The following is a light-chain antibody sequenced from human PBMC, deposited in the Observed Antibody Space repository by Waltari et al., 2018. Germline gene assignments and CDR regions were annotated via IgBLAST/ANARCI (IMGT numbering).Light chain of an antibody. CDR3: QQYYTFPKT. J-gene: IGKJ1*01. CDR1: QSVNGW. Sequence: DIQMTQSPSTLSASVGDRVTISCRASQSVNGWLAWYQQIPGKAPTVLIYKTSRLQSGVPSRFSGSGSGTEFTLTISCLQPDDFATYYCQQYYTFPKTFGQGTKV. CDR2: KTS. V-gene: IGKV1-5*03.